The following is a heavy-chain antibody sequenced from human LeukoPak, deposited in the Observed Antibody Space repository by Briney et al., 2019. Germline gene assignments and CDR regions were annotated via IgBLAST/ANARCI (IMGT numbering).Heavy chain of an antibody. Sequence: GRSLRLSCAASGFTFSSYAMHWVRQAPGKGLEWVAVISYDGSNKYYADSVKGRFTISRDNSKNTLYLQMNSLRAEDTAVYYCARDNSSSVEYFQHWGQGTLVTVSS. CDR2: ISYDGSNK. D-gene: IGHD6-13*01. J-gene: IGHJ1*01. CDR3: ARDNSSSVEYFQH. V-gene: IGHV3-30*04. CDR1: GFTFSSYA.